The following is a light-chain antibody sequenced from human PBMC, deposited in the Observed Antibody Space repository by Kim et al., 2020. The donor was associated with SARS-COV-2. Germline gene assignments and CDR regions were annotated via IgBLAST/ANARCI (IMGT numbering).Light chain of an antibody. Sequence: SASTGDRVTITCRASQGISSHLAWYQQKPGKAPKLLIYAASTLQSGVPSRFSGSGSGTDFTLTISCLQSEDFATYYCQQYYSYPYTFGQGTKLEIK. CDR2: AAS. CDR1: QGISSH. J-gene: IGKJ2*01. CDR3: QQYYSYPYT. V-gene: IGKV1-8*01.